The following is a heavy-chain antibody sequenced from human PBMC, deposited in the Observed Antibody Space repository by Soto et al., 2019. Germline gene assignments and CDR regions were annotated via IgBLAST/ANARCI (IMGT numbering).Heavy chain of an antibody. CDR3: ARERKDYHGMDV. J-gene: IGHJ6*02. V-gene: IGHV1-46*01. Sequence: QVQLVQSGAEVKQPGASMKISCKASGYTFSTDYIHWVRQAPGQRPEWMGVITPSGGRTIYAQKFRGRVTMTSDTSTTTVYMELSSLRSEDTAIYYCARERKDYHGMDVWGQGTTVTVSS. CDR1: GYTFSTDY. CDR2: ITPSGGRT.